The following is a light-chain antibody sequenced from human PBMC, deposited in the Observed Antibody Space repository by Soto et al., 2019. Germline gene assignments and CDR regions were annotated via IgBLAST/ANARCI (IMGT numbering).Light chain of an antibody. CDR1: SSDVGKYNY. CDR2: DVS. J-gene: IGLJ2*01. Sequence: QSALTQPASVSGSPGQSITISCTGTSSDVGKYNYVTWYQQHPAKAPKLMIFDVSNRPSGVSNRFSGSKSGNTASLTISGLQAEDEAEYYCSSYTGSSTNTVVFGGGTKLTVL. CDR3: SSYTGSSTNTVV. V-gene: IGLV2-14*01.